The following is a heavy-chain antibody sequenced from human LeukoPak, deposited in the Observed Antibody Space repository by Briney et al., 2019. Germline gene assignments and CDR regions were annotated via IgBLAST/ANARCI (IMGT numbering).Heavy chain of an antibody. J-gene: IGHJ4*02. D-gene: IGHD2-21*01. CDR1: GYSFTSYW. CDR3: ARHQPCGGDCYILDY. V-gene: IGHV5-51*01. Sequence: RGESLKISCKGSGYSFTSYWIGWVRQMPGKGLEWMGIIYPGDSDTRYSPSFQGQVTISADKSISTAYLQWSSLKASDTAMYYCARHQPCGGDCYILDYWGQGTLVTVSS. CDR2: IYPGDSDT.